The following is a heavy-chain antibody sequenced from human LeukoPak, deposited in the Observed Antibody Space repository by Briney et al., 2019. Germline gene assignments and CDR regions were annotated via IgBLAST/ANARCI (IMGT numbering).Heavy chain of an antibody. D-gene: IGHD4-11*01. CDR2: INSDESIT. CDR3: ARGLVPGFLDY. V-gene: IGHV3-74*01. CDR1: GFTSDDYG. J-gene: IGHJ4*02. Sequence: GGSLRLSCAASGFTSDDYGMSWVRQAPGKGLVWVSRINSDESITTYADSVKGRFTISRDNAKNTLYLQMNSLRAEDTAVYYCARGLVPGFLDYWGQGTPVTVSS.